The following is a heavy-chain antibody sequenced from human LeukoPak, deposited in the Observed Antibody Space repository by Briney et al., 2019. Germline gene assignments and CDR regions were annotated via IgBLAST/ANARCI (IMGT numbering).Heavy chain of an antibody. CDR3: ARVEVVTSRHYGMDV. CDR1: GGTFSSYA. CDR2: IIPIFGTA. V-gene: IGHV1-69*13. D-gene: IGHD4-23*01. J-gene: IGHJ6*02. Sequence: GASVKVSCKASGGTFSSYAISWVRQAPGQGLEWMGGIIPIFGTANYAQKFQGRVTIAADESTSTAYMELSSLRSEDTAVYYCARVEVVTSRHYGMDVWGQGTTVTVSS.